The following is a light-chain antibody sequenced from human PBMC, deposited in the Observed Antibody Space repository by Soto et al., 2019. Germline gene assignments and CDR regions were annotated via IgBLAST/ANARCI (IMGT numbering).Light chain of an antibody. Sequence: DIQMTQSPSSLSASVGDRVTITCRASQSISTWLAWYQQKPGKAPKLLIYIASSLESGVPSRFSGSGSGTEFTLTISSLQPADFATYYCQQYHNLPYTFGQGTRLEIK. J-gene: IGKJ2*01. CDR2: IAS. CDR1: QSISTW. CDR3: QQYHNLPYT. V-gene: IGKV1-5*03.